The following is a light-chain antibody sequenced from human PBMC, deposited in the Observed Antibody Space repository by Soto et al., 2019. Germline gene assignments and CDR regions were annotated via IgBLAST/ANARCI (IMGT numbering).Light chain of an antibody. CDR2: DTS. CDR1: QNVGGW. CDR3: QKYNSHWT. V-gene: IGKV1-5*01. Sequence: DIEMTQSPSTLSASVGDRVTITCLASQNVGGWLAWYQQKPGKAPTLLKYDTSNLQSGVPSRLSGSGSGTEFTLTISSLQPDDLATYHCQKYNSHWTFGPGPKADI. J-gene: IGKJ1*01.